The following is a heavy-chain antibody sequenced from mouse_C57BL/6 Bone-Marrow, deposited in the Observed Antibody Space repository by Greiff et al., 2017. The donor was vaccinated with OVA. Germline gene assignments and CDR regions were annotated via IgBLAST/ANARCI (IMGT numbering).Heavy chain of an antibody. CDR1: GFNIKDDY. J-gene: IGHJ4*01. Sequence: EVMLVESGAELVRPGASVKLSCTASGFNIKDDYMHWVKQRPEQGLEWIGWIDPENGDTEYASKFKGKATITADTSSTTAYLQRSSRTAEDTAVYYCTTWYAMDYWGQGTSVTVSS. V-gene: IGHV14-4*01. CDR3: TTWYAMDY. CDR2: IDPENGDT.